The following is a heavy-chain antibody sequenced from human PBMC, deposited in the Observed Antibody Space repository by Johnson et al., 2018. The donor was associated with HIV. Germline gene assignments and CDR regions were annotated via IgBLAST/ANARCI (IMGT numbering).Heavy chain of an antibody. CDR1: GFTVSSNY. J-gene: IGHJ3*02. CDR2: IYSGGST. CDR3: ARAPGWFDAFDI. D-gene: IGHD6-19*01. V-gene: IGHV3-66*02. Sequence: VQLVESGGGVVQPGRSLRLSCAASGFTVSSNYMSWVRQAPGKGLEWVSVIYSGGSTYYADSVKGRFTISRDNSKNTLYLQMGSLRAEDMAVYYCARAPGWFDAFDIWGQGTMVTFSS.